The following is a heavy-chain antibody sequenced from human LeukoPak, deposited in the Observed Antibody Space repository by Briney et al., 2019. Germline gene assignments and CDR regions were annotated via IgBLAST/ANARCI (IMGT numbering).Heavy chain of an antibody. CDR1: GFTFSSYA. V-gene: IGHV3-53*01. CDR3: ARDSSGWYTYYYYYGMDV. Sequence: GGSLRLSCAASGFTFSSYAMSWVRQAPGKGLEWVSVIYSGGSTYYADSVKGRFTISRDNSKNTLYLQMNSLRAEDTAVYYCARDSSGWYTYYYYYGMDVWGQGTTVTVSS. J-gene: IGHJ6*02. CDR2: IYSGGST. D-gene: IGHD6-19*01.